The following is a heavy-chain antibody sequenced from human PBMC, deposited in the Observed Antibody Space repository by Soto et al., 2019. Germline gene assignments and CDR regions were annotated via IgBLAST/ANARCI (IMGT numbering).Heavy chain of an antibody. Sequence: EVQLLESGGGLVQPGGSLRLSCAASGFTFSSYAMSWVRQDPGKGLEWVSAISGSGGSTYYADSVKGRFTISRDNSKNTMYLQMNSLRAEDTAVYYCAKASSSWYFFDYWGQGTRVTVSS. CDR3: AKASSSWYFFDY. D-gene: IGHD6-13*01. V-gene: IGHV3-23*01. CDR2: ISGSGGST. CDR1: GFTFSSYA. J-gene: IGHJ4*02.